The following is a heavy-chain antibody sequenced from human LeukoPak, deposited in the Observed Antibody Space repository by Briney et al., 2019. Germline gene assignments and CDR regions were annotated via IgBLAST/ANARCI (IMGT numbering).Heavy chain of an antibody. CDR2: IFYSRNT. Sequence: SETLSLTCTVSGGSISNHYWSWIRQPPGKGLEWIGYIFYSRNTNYNPSLKSRVTISVDTSKNQFTLKLSSVTAADTAIYYCASAPNEYFFDYWGQGTLVTVSS. CDR3: ASAPNEYFFDY. J-gene: IGHJ4*02. V-gene: IGHV4-59*11. CDR1: GGSISNHY.